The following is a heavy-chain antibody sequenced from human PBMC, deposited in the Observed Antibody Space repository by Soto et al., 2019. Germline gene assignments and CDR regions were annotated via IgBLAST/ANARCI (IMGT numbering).Heavy chain of an antibody. J-gene: IGHJ4*02. CDR2: INPNSGGT. CDR3: ARGPLMVATSRTQYYFDY. D-gene: IGHD5-12*01. V-gene: IGHV1-2*04. Sequence: QVQLVQSGAEVKKPGASVKVSCKASGYTFTGYYMHWVRQAPGQGLEWMGWINPNSGGTNYAQKFQGWVTMTRDTSISTAYMELSRLRSDDTAVYYCARGPLMVATSRTQYYFDYWGQGTLVTVSS. CDR1: GYTFTGYY.